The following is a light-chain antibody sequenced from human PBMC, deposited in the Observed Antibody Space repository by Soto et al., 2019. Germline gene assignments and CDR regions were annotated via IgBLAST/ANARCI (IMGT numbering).Light chain of an antibody. CDR2: ASS. CDR1: QDILSW. J-gene: IGKJ3*01. CDR3: QQANTFPIT. V-gene: IGKV1-12*01. Sequence: DIQMTQSPSSVSASVGDTVTITCRASQDILSWLAWYQQKPGEAPRLLIYASSNLHSGVPSRFRGSRSGTDFTLTISSLQPEDFATYYCQQANTFPITFGPGTRLDIK.